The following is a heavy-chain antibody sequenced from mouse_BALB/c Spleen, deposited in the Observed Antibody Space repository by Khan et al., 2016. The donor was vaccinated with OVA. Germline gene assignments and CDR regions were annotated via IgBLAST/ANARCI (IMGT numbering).Heavy chain of an antibody. CDR3: ARLEDI. V-gene: IGHV2-9*02. CDR1: GCPLTSYG. J-gene: IGHJ2*01. Sequence: QVQLKESGPALLAPSPRPPITPTVSGCPLTSYGVHWLRQPHGTRLEWTGVIWAGGSTNYNSALMSRLSISKDNSKSQVFLKMNSLQADDTAMYYCARLEDIWGQGTTLTVSS. D-gene: IGHD1-3*01. CDR2: IWAGGST.